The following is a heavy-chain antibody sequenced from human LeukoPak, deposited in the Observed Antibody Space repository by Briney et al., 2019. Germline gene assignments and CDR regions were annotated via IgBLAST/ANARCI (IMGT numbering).Heavy chain of an antibody. CDR2: ISWNSGSI. Sequence: GGSLRLSCAASGFIFDDYAMHWVRQAPGEGLEWVSGISWNSGSIGYADSVKGRFTISRDNAKNSLYLQMNSLRAEDTALYYCAKGRASTVTTSFDYWGQGTLVTVSS. D-gene: IGHD4-17*01. CDR3: AKGRASTVTTSFDY. V-gene: IGHV3-9*01. CDR1: GFIFDDYA. J-gene: IGHJ4*02.